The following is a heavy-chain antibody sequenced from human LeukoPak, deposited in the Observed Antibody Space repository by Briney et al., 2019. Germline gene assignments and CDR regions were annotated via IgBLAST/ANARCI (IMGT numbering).Heavy chain of an antibody. V-gene: IGHV3-7*01. CDR2: INHDASEI. D-gene: IGHD1-26*01. J-gene: IGHJ4*02. CDR1: GFTFSRDW. Sequence: GESLRLSCAASGFTFSRDWMAWIRQAPGKGLEWVANINHDASEIYYVGSVRGRFTISRDNAKNSLFLQMNSLRVEDTAVYYCARETYYGAYYFDHWGQGTLVTASS. CDR3: ARETYYGAYYFDH.